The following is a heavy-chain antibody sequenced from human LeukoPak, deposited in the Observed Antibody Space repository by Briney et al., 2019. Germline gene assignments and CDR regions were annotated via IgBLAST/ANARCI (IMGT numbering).Heavy chain of an antibody. Sequence: GGSLRLSCAASGFTFSNYAMSWVRQAPGKGLEWVSTINDRGIATYYADSVKGRFTISRDNSKNTLSLQVSSLRAEDTAVYYCAKGDSRNWFDPWGQGTLVTVSS. CDR1: GFTFSNYA. CDR2: INDRGIAT. V-gene: IGHV3-23*01. CDR3: AKGDSRNWFDP. D-gene: IGHD6-13*01. J-gene: IGHJ5*02.